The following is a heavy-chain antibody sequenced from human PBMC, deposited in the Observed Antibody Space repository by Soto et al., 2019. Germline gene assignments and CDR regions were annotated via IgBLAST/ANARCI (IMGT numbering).Heavy chain of an antibody. D-gene: IGHD3-10*01. CDR1: GGSISSYY. Sequence: SETLSLTCTVSGGSISSYYWSWTRQPPGKGLEWIGYIYYSGSTNYNPSLKSRVTISVDTSKNQFSLKLSSVTAADTAVYYCARGPFHYYGSGSYLNWFDPWGQGTLVTVSS. CDR3: ARGPFHYYGSGSYLNWFDP. CDR2: IYYSGST. J-gene: IGHJ5*02. V-gene: IGHV4-59*01.